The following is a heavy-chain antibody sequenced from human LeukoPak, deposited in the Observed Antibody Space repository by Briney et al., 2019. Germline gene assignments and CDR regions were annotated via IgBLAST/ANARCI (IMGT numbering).Heavy chain of an antibody. CDR1: GFTFSSYA. CDR2: ISGSGGST. Sequence: GGSLRLSCAASGFTFSSYAMSWVRQAPGKGLEWVSAISGSGGSTYYADSVKGRFTISRDNSKNTLYPQMNSLRAEDTAVYYCAKVKNYYDSSGYCYYFDYWGQGTLVTVSS. J-gene: IGHJ4*02. CDR3: AKVKNYYDSSGYCYYFDY. D-gene: IGHD3-22*01. V-gene: IGHV3-23*01.